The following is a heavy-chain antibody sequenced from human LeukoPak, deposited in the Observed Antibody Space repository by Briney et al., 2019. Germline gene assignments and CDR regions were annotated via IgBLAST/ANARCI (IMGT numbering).Heavy chain of an antibody. D-gene: IGHD3-22*01. CDR2: IYHSGST. Sequence: SETLSLTCTVSGYSISSGYYWGWIRQPPGKGLEWIGSIYHSGSTYYNPSLKSRVTISVDTSKNQFSLKLSSVTAADTAVYYCARATYYYDSGGYWTLEFDFDIWGQGTMVTVSS. CDR3: ARATYYYDSGGYWTLEFDFDI. CDR1: GYSISSGYY. J-gene: IGHJ3*02. V-gene: IGHV4-38-2*02.